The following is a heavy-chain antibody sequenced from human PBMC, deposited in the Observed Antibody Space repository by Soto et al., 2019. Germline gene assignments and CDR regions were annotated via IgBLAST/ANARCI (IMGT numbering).Heavy chain of an antibody. D-gene: IGHD3-22*01. J-gene: IGHJ5*02. Sequence: GASVKVSCKASEYSFTGHYLHWVRLAPGQGPEWMGWIDPKSGDTKYAQKFQDRVTMTRDTSISTAYMDLSRLTSDDTAVYYCARDYDKSGYDYFDPWGQGTLVTISS. V-gene: IGHV1-2*02. CDR3: ARDYDKSGYDYFDP. CDR1: EYSFTGHY. CDR2: IDPKSGDT.